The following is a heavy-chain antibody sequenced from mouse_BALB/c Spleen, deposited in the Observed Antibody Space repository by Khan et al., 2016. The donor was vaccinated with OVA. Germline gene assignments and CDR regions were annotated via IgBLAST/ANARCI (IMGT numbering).Heavy chain of an antibody. CDR2: ISYSGNT. CDR3: ARIYGGDFDY. J-gene: IGHJ2*01. D-gene: IGHD1-1*01. Sequence: EVQLQESGPGLVKPSQSLSLTCTVTGYSITSDYAWNWIRQFPGNKLEWMGYISYSGNTKYNPSLKSRISITRDTSKNQFFLQLNSMTPEDTATYYCARIYGGDFDYWGQGTTLTVSS. CDR1: GYSITSDYA. V-gene: IGHV3-2*02.